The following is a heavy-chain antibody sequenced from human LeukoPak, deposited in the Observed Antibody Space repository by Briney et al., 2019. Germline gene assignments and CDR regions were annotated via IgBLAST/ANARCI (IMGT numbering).Heavy chain of an antibody. Sequence: SVKVSCKASGGTFSSYAISWVRQAPGQGLEWMGGIIPIFGTANYAQKFQGRVTITTDESTSTAYMELSSLGSEDTAVYYCAVDQPKDIVVVPAALFDPWGQGTLVTVSS. CDR2: IIPIFGTA. CDR1: GGTFSSYA. CDR3: AVDQPKDIVVVPAALFDP. D-gene: IGHD2-2*01. V-gene: IGHV1-69*05. J-gene: IGHJ5*02.